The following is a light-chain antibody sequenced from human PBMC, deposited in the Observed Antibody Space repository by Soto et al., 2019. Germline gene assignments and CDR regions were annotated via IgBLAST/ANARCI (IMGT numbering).Light chain of an antibody. CDR3: QQYHHWPPIT. CDR1: QSVSSN. CDR2: GAS. Sequence: ELLMTPSQDTLSVSPGARATLSCRASQSVSSNLAWDQQKPGQAPRLLIYGASTRATGIPARFSGSGSGTEFTLTISSLQSEDFAVYYCQQYHHWPPITFGQGTRLEI. V-gene: IGKV3-15*01. J-gene: IGKJ5*01.